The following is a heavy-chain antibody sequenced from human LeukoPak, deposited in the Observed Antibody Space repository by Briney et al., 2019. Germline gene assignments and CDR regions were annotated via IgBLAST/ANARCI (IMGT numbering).Heavy chain of an antibody. D-gene: IGHD2-21*02. CDR3: AKDRGDPVSDSYYMDV. V-gene: IGHV3-30*02. Sequence: GGSLRLSCAASGFTFSSYGMHWVRQAPGKGLEWVAFIRYDGSNKYYADSVRGRFTISRDNSKNTLYLQMNSLRAEDTAVYYCAKDRGDPVSDSYYMDVWGKGTTVTISS. CDR1: GFTFSSYG. CDR2: IRYDGSNK. J-gene: IGHJ6*03.